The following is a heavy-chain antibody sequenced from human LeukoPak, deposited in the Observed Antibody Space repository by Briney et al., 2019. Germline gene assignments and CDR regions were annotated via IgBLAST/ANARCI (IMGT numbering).Heavy chain of an antibody. Sequence: GGSLRLSCAASGFPSSSFAMVWVRQAPGKGLEWVSALSGPATRAIYADSVRGRFTISRDNFKNTLYLQMNSLRAEDSAVYYCAKCRGGGGEYWHFDLWGRGILVSVSS. J-gene: IGHJ2*01. CDR1: GFPSSSFA. CDR2: LSGPATRA. D-gene: IGHD2-15*01. V-gene: IGHV3-23*01. CDR3: AKCRGGGGEYWHFDL.